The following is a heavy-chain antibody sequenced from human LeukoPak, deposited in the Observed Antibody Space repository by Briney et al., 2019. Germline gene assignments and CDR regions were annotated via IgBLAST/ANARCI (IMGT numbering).Heavy chain of an antibody. Sequence: ASVKVTCKASGYSFTSNYIHWVRQAPGQGLEWMGMIYPRDGSTSYAQKFQGRVTVTRDTSTSTVHMELSGLRSEDTAVYYCARDPIAATGSPGYYGMDVWGQGTTVTVSS. CDR1: GYSFTSNY. J-gene: IGHJ6*02. D-gene: IGHD6-13*01. V-gene: IGHV1-46*01. CDR2: IYPRDGST. CDR3: ARDPIAATGSPGYYGMDV.